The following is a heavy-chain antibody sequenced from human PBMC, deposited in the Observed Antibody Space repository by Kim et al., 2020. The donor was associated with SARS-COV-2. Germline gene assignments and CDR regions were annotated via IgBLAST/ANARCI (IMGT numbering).Heavy chain of an antibody. CDR3: AREYYDGRVDY. CDR2: T. D-gene: IGHD3-22*01. J-gene: IGHJ4*02. V-gene: IGHV4-61*03. Sequence: TNYNPSLKSRVTISVDRSKNHFSLDLTSVTAADTAVYFCAREYYDGRVDYWGQGTLVTVSS.